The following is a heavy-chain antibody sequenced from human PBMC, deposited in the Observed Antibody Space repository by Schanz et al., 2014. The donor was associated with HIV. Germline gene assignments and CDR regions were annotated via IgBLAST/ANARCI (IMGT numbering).Heavy chain of an antibody. D-gene: IGHD2-21*02. V-gene: IGHV4-30-2*01. CDR3: ARGDFGGNSVDY. CDR2: IDHSGST. J-gene: IGHJ4*01. CDR1: GGSISSADYS. Sequence: QLQLQESGSGLVKPSQTLSLTCAVSGGSISSADYSWSWIRLPPGKGLEWIGNIDHSGSTYYNPSLKSRVTMSMDTSKNQFSLKLNSVTAADTAVYFCARGDFGGNSVDYWGHGNLVTVSA.